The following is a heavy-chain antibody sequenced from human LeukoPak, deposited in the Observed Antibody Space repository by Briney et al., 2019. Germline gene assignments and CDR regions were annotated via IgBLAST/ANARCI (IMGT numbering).Heavy chain of an antibody. Sequence: GGSLRLSCAASGFSVNDNYMSWVRQAPGKGLQWVSVMFPDGRTYYADSVKGRFTISRDLARNTLLLQMHSLRADDTAVHYCARTNPVYGDYDYWGQGTLVTVSS. D-gene: IGHD4-17*01. V-gene: IGHV3-53*01. CDR2: MFPDGRT. J-gene: IGHJ4*02. CDR1: GFSVNDNY. CDR3: ARTNPVYGDYDY.